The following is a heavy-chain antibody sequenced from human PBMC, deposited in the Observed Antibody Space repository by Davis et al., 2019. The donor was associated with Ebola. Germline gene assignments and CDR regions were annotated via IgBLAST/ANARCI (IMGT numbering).Heavy chain of an antibody. V-gene: IGHV1-2*02. J-gene: IGHJ6*02. CDR1: GYTFTNYY. Sequence: ASVKVSCKASGYTFTNYYMHWVRQAPGQGLEWMGWINPNSGGKNYAQKFQGRVTMTRDTSISTAYMELSRLRSDDTAVYYCARGGLLWFGEARHYGMDVWGQGTTVTVSS. CDR3: ARGGLLWFGEARHYGMDV. CDR2: INPNSGGK. D-gene: IGHD3-10*01.